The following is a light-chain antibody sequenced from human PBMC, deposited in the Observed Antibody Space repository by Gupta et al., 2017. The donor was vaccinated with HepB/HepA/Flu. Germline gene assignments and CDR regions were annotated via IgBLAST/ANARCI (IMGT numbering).Light chain of an antibody. J-gene: IGLJ3*02. CDR1: SSNIGAGYP. CDR2: DNK. V-gene: IGLV1-40*01. CDR3: QSHDSSLSGWV. Sequence: QSVLTQPPSVSGAPGQRVTISCTGSSSNIGAGYPVPWYQQLPGTAPKLLIYDNKNRPSGVPDRFSGSKSGTSASLAITGLQAEDEADYYCQSHDSSLSGWVFGGGTKLTVL.